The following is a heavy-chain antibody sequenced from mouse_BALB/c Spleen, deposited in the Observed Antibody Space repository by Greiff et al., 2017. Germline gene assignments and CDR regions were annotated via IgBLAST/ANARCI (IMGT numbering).Heavy chain of an antibody. CDR3: ARDYGRSFAY. CDR2: IDPSDSET. V-gene: IGHV1-69*02. CDR1: GYTFTSYW. D-gene: IGHD1-2*01. Sequence: QVQLQQSGAELVKPGAPVKLSCKASGYTFTSYWMNWVKQRPGRGLEWIGRIDPSDSETHYNQKFKDKATLTVDKSSSTAYIQLSSLTSEDSAVYYCARDYGRSFAYWGQGTLVTVSA. J-gene: IGHJ3*01.